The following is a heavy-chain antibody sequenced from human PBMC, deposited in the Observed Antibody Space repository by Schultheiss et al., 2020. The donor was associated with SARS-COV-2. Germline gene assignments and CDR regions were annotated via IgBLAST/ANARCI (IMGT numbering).Heavy chain of an antibody. CDR2: IYYSGST. J-gene: IGHJ6*03. CDR3: ARGRYYDFWSGYYAYYYYYMDV. V-gene: IGHV4-59*12. CDR1: GGSISNYY. D-gene: IGHD3-3*01. Sequence: SETLSLTCTVSGGSISNYYWSWIRQPPGKGLEWIGYIYYSGSTNYNPSLKSRVTISLDTSKNQFSLKLSSVTAADTAVYYCARGRYYDFWSGYYAYYYYYMDVWGKGTTVTVSS.